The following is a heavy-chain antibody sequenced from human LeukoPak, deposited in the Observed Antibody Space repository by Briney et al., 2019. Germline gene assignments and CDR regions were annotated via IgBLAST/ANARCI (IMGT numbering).Heavy chain of an antibody. V-gene: IGHV4-59*01. J-gene: IGHJ4*02. CDR3: ARGGYGDYGGLGY. Sequence: SETLSLTCTVSGGSIRSDFWSWIRQPPGKGLEWIGYIYYSGSTNYNPSLKSRVTISVDTSKNQFSLKLSSVTAADTAVYYCARGGYGDYGGLGYWGQGTLVTVSS. D-gene: IGHD4-17*01. CDR1: GGSIRSDF. CDR2: IYYSGST.